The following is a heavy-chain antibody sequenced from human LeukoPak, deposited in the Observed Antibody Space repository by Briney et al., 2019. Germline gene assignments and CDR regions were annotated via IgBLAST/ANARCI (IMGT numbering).Heavy chain of an antibody. CDR1: GYTFGGYY. V-gene: IGHV1-2*02. J-gene: IGHJ4*02. CDR2: INPNSGGT. CDR3: ARVQRLSRYYFDY. D-gene: IGHD4-11*01. Sequence: ASVKVSCKASGYTFGGYYMHWVRQAPGQGLEWMGWINPNSGGTNYAQKFQGRVTMTRDTSISTAYMELSRLRSDDTAVYYCARVQRLSRYYFDYWGQGTLVTVSS.